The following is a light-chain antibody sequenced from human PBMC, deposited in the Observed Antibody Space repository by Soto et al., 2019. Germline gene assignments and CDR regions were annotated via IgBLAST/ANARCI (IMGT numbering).Light chain of an antibody. J-gene: IGKJ3*01. CDR1: QGISNH. V-gene: IGKV1-16*02. CDR3: QHYNSYPFT. CDR2: GAS. Sequence: DIQMTQSPSSLSASVGDRVTITCRASQGISNHLAWFQQKPGKAPKSLIYGASNLQSGVQSKFSGGGSGTDFTLTISSLQPEDFATYYCQHYNSYPFTFGPGTKVDIK.